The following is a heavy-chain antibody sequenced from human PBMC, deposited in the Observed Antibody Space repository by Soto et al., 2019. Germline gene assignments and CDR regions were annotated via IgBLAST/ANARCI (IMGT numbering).Heavy chain of an antibody. D-gene: IGHD5-18*01. J-gene: IGHJ5*02. Sequence: SGPTLVNPTHALTLTCTFSGFSLSTSGVGVGWIRQPPGKALEWLALIYWNDDKRYSPSLKSRLTITKDTSKNQVVLTMTNMDPVDTATYSCAHRRGIQLWFAGNWFDPWGQGTLVTISS. CDR1: GFSLSTSGVG. CDR2: IYWNDDK. CDR3: AHRRGIQLWFAGNWFDP. V-gene: IGHV2-5*01.